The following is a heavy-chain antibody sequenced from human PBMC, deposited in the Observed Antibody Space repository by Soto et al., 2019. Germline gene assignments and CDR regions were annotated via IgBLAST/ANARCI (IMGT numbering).Heavy chain of an antibody. CDR1: GYTFSRYA. CDR2: INAANGNT. D-gene: IGHD3-16*01. J-gene: IGHJ6*02. V-gene: IGHV1-3*01. Sequence: ASVQVSCKASGYTFSRYAMHWVRQAPGQRLEWMGWINAANGNTKYSQKLQGRVTITRDTAASTAYMELSSLKSEDTAVYYCAREGGVYDYIWGTYSNAMDVWGQGTAVTVSS. CDR3: AREGGVYDYIWGTYSNAMDV.